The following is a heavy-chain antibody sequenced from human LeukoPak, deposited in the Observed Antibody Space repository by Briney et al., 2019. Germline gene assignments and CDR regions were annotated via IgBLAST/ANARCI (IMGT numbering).Heavy chain of an antibody. Sequence: SETLSLTCTVSGGSISSGDYYWSWIRQPPGKGLGWIGYIYYSGSPYYNPSLKSRVTISVDTSKNQFSLKLSSVTAADTAVYCCARESELDEYYYGSGSLPMGYNWFDPWGQGTLVTVSS. J-gene: IGHJ5*02. CDR2: IYYSGSP. CDR3: ARESELDEYYYGSGSLPMGYNWFDP. V-gene: IGHV4-30-4*08. CDR1: GGSISSGDYY. D-gene: IGHD3-10*01.